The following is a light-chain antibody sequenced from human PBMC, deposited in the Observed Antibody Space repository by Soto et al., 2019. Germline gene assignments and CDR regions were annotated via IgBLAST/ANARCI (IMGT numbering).Light chain of an antibody. CDR3: QQYSAYPWT. CDR1: QSISIW. V-gene: IGKV1-5*03. J-gene: IGKJ1*01. Sequence: DIQMTQSPSRLSASVGDRVILTCRASQSISIWLAWYQHKPGRAPKLLIYQSSSLESEVPSRFSGSGSGTEFTLIISSLQPDDFATYYCQQYSAYPWTFGQGTKVEIK. CDR2: QSS.